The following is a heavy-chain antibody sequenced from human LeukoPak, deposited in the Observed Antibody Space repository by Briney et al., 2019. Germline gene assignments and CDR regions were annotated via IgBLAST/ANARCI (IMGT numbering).Heavy chain of an antibody. V-gene: IGHV3-30*04. CDR1: GFTFSSYA. J-gene: IGHJ5*02. Sequence: GGSLRLSCAASGFTFSSYAMHWVRQAPGKGLEWVAVISYDGSNKYYADSVKGRFTFSRDNSKNTLYLQMNSLRAEDTAVYYCARDGGYYYGSGKGGFDPWGQGTLVTVSS. CDR3: ARDGGYYYGSGKGGFDP. D-gene: IGHD3-10*01. CDR2: ISYDGSNK.